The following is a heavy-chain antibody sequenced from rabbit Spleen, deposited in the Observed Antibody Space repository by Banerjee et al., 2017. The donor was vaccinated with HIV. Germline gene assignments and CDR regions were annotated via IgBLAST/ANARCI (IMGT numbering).Heavy chain of an antibody. CDR3: ARDSGTSFSSYGMDL. J-gene: IGHJ6*01. D-gene: IGHD8-1*01. Sequence: QEQLVESGGGLVQPGASLTLTCTASGFDFSRSYDMCWVRQAPGKGLEWIGCINAATGRAYYASWAKGRFTCSKTSSTTVTLQMTSLTAADTATYFCARDSGTSFSSYGMDLWGPGTLVTVS. CDR2: INAATGRA. V-gene: IGHV1S45*01. CDR1: GFDFSRSYD.